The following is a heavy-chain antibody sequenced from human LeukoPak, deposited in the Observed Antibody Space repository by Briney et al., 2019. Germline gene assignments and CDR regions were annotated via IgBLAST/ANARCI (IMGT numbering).Heavy chain of an antibody. Sequence: SETLSLTCTVSGGSISSYYWGRIRQPPGKGLEWIGSIYYSGSTYYNPSLKSRVTISVDTSKNQFSLKLSSVTAADTAVYYCAGGGAYGPGAFDIWGQGTMVTVSS. D-gene: IGHD4-17*01. J-gene: IGHJ3*02. CDR2: IYYSGST. CDR3: AGGGAYGPGAFDI. CDR1: GGSISSYY. V-gene: IGHV4-39*01.